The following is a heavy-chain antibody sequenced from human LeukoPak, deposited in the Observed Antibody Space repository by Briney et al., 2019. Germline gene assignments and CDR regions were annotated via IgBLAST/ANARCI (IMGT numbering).Heavy chain of an antibody. CDR2: INQDGREK. Sequence: PGGSLRLSCAASGFSFRSHWMTWVRQAPGKGLEWVANINQDGREKYYVDSVKGRFTVSRDNTKNSLYLQMNSLRAEDTAVYYCARDNVPAGLAPDYWGQGTLVTVSS. CDR3: ARDNVPAGLAPDY. CDR1: GFSFRSHW. D-gene: IGHD6-19*01. J-gene: IGHJ4*02. V-gene: IGHV3-7*01.